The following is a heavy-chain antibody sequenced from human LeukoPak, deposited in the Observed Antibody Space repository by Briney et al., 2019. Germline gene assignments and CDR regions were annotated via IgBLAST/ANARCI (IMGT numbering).Heavy chain of an antibody. D-gene: IGHD1-1*01. CDR2: IKPDSGDT. CDR1: GYTFTGHH. Sequence: ASVKVSCKASGYTFTGHHMLWVRQAPGQGLEWMGWIKPDSGDTNYAQRFHGRVTMTRDKSITTAYMELSRVRYDDTAVYYCARAREESTGNYDAFDIWGQGTMVTVSS. CDR3: ARAREESTGNYDAFDI. V-gene: IGHV1-2*02. J-gene: IGHJ3*02.